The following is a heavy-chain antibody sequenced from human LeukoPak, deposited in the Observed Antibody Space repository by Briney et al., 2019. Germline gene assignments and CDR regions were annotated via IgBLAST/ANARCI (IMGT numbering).Heavy chain of an antibody. CDR3: ARDRSGWYGNYFDY. CDR2: IYYSGST. J-gene: IGHJ4*02. CDR1: GGSISNYY. Sequence: SETLSLTCTVSGGSISNYYWSWIRQPPGKGLEWIGYIYYSGSTNYNPSLKSRVTISVDTSKNQFSLKLSSVTAADTAVHYCARDRSGWYGNYFDYWGQGTLVTVSS. V-gene: IGHV4-59*01. D-gene: IGHD6-19*01.